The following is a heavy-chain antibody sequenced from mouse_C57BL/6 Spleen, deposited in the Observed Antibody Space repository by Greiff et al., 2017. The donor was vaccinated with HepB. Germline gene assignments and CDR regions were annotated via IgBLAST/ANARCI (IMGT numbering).Heavy chain of an antibody. CDR2: IWRGGST. CDR3: AKGDYYGSSTGYFDV. J-gene: IGHJ1*03. D-gene: IGHD1-1*01. V-gene: IGHV2-5*01. CDR1: GFSLTSYG. Sequence: QVQLQQSGPGLVQPSQSLSITCTVSGFSLTSYGVHWVRQSPGKGLEWLGVIWRGGSTDYNAAFMSRLSITKDNSKSQVFFKMNSLQADDTAIYYCAKGDYYGSSTGYFDVWGTGTTVTVSS.